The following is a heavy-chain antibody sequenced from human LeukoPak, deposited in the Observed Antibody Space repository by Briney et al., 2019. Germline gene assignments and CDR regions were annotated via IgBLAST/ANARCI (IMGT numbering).Heavy chain of an antibody. J-gene: IGHJ4*02. D-gene: IGHD4-23*01. V-gene: IGHV3-7*03. CDR3: ARKTVVGSYFDY. CDR1: GFTFSAYW. Sequence: GGSLRLSCAASGFTFSAYWMSWVRQAPGKGLEWVANIKQDGSDKHYVDSVKGRFTISRDNAKNSLYLQMNSLRAEDTAVYYCARKTVVGSYFDYWGQGTPVTVSS. CDR2: IKQDGSDK.